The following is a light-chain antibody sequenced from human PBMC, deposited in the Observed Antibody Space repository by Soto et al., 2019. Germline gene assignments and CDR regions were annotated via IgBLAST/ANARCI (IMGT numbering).Light chain of an antibody. CDR1: QSVSSW. Sequence: IQMTQSPATLSASVGARVTITCRAGQSVSSWLAWYQEKPGRAPKLLIYDASTLQSGVPSRFSGSGSGTEFTLTISSLQPDDFATYYCQQYSSHDLLAFGGGTKVDIK. V-gene: IGKV1-5*01. CDR2: DAS. J-gene: IGKJ4*01. CDR3: QQYSSHDLLA.